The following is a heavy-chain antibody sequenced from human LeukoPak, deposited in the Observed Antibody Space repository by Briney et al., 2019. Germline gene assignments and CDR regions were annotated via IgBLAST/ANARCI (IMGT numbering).Heavy chain of an antibody. V-gene: IGHV1-69*04. D-gene: IGHD6-6*01. J-gene: IGHJ4*02. CDR2: IIPILGIA. Sequence: SVKVSFKASGGTFSSYAISWMRQAPGQGLEWMGRIIPILGIANYAQKFQGRVTITADKSTSTAYMELSSLRSEDTAVYYCARGGKAGYSSSPNGAYFYWGQGTLVTVSS. CDR3: ARGGKAGYSSSPNGAYFY. CDR1: GGTFSSYA.